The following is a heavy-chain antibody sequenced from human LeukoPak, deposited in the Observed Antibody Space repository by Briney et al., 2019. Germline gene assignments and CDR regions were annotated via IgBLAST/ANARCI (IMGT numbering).Heavy chain of an antibody. CDR1: GGSFSGYY. D-gene: IGHD3-10*01. CDR3: ARGGLLWFGELLRSSEYFQH. V-gene: IGHV4-34*01. J-gene: IGHJ1*01. CDR2: INHSGST. Sequence: SETLSLTCAVYGGSFSGYYWSWIRQPPGKGLEWIGEINHSGSTNYNPSLKSRVTISVDTSKNQFSLKLSSVTAADTAVYYCARGGLLWFGELLRSSEYFQHWGQGTLVTVSS.